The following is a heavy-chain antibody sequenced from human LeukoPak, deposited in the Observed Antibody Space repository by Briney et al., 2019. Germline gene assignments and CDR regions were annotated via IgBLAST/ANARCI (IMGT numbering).Heavy chain of an antibody. CDR2: IYPRDSDT. D-gene: IGHD5-24*01. CDR1: GYSFTTYC. J-gene: IGHJ4*02. Sequence: AGVSLKIXCKGSGYSFTTYCIGWVRQMPGKGLEWMGIIYPRDSDTRDSPSFQGQVTISADKSISTAYLQWSSLKASDTAMYYCARHTSYGSDYWGQGTRVTASS. CDR3: ARHTSYGSDY. V-gene: IGHV5-51*01.